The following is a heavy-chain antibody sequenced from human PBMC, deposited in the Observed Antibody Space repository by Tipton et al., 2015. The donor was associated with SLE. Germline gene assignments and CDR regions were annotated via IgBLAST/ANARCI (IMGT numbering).Heavy chain of an antibody. CDR3: ARVGLAAPGDY. D-gene: IGHD6-25*01. Sequence: LRLSCAVYGGSISSYYWSWIRQPPGKGLEWIGEINYSGSTNYNPSLKSRVTISVDTSKNQFSLKLSSVTAADTAVYYCARVGLAAPGDYWGQGTLFTVSP. V-gene: IGHV4-34*01. CDR2: INYSGST. CDR1: GGSISSYY. J-gene: IGHJ4*02.